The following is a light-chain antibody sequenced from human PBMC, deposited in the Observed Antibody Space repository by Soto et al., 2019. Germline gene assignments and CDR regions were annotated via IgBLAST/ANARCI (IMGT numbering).Light chain of an antibody. V-gene: IGKV4-1*01. J-gene: IGKJ5*01. Sequence: DTVKTQSPDSLAVSLGESATINSKSSRSLLYNSNKKNYLGWYQQKPGQPPKMLIYWASNRESGVPDRFSGSGSGTDFTLTISSLHAEYVAVYYCQQYFDTPTFGQGTRLEIK. CDR3: QQYFDTPT. CDR1: RSLLYNSNKKNY. CDR2: WAS.